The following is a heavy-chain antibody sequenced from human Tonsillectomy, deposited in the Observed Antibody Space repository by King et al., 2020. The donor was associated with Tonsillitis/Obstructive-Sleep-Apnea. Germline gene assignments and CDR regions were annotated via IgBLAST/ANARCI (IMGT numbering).Heavy chain of an antibody. CDR3: ARDLSYCSGGSCYDRFDY. D-gene: IGHD2-15*01. CDR1: GFTFTTYW. J-gene: IGHJ4*02. CDR2: IKRDGSEK. V-gene: IGHV3-7*01. Sequence: VQLVESGGGLVQPGGSLRLSCAGSGFTFTTYWMTWVRQAPGKGLEWVANIKRDGSEKNYVDSVKGRFTISRDNAKNSLYLQMNSRRAEDTAVYYCARDLSYCSGGSCYDRFDYWGQGTLVTVSS.